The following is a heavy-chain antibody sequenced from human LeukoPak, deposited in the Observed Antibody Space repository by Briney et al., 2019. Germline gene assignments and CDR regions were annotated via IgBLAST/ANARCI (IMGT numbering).Heavy chain of an antibody. D-gene: IGHD1-14*01. CDR1: GFTFSSSS. V-gene: IGHV3-21*01. CDR3: ARERREAPTRTFDY. Sequence: GWSLRLSCAASGFTFSSSSMDWVRQTPGMGLEWVSSISATGLYIDYADSLKGRFTISRDNAKDSLYLQMNSLRAEDTAVYYCARERREAPTRTFDYWGQGILVTASS. CDR2: ISATGLYI. J-gene: IGHJ4*02.